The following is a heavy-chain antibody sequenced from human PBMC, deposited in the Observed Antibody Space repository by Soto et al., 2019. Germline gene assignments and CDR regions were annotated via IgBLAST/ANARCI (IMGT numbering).Heavy chain of an antibody. CDR2: VNPKSGNA. CDR1: GYTVTDFD. J-gene: IGHJ4*02. CDR3: ARGLPWDSCYNF. Sequence: QVQLVQSGAEVKKPGASVKVSCKASGYTVTDFDINWVRQATGQGPERMGWVNPKSGNAGYAPKFQGRVSMTRDTSTNTVYMEMSSLRSEDTAVYYCARGLPWDSCYNFWGQGTLVTVSS. V-gene: IGHV1-8*01. D-gene: IGHD3-10*01.